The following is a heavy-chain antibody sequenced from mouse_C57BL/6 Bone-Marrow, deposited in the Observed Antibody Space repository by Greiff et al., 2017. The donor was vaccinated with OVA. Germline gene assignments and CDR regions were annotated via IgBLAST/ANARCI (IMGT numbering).Heavy chain of an antibody. CDR1: GFTFSSYA. CDR3: ARGGPLLFAY. CDR2: ISDGGSYT. Sequence: DVHLVESGGGLVKPGGSLKLSCAASGFTFSSYAMSWVRQTPEKRLEWVATISDGGSYTYYPDNVQGRFTISRDNAKNNLYLQRSHLKSEDTAMYYCARGGPLLFAYWGQGTLVTVSA. J-gene: IGHJ3*01. V-gene: IGHV5-4*01. D-gene: IGHD2-10*01.